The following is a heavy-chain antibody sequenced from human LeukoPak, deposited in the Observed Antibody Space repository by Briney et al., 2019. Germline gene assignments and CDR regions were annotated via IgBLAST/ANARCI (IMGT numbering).Heavy chain of an antibody. CDR1: GFTFSDSY. CDR2: LCSCGSPI. CDR3: ARGKYSLDY. Sequence: LTVPCAASGFTFSDSYLSWIHQAAGKGLEYLSYLCSCGSPIHSAASVTGRFTSSRDNAKVSLSLEMNSRSAEDRAVYYGARGKYSLDYWGQGTMVTVSS. J-gene: IGHJ4*02. D-gene: IGHD3-10*01. V-gene: IGHV3-11*01.